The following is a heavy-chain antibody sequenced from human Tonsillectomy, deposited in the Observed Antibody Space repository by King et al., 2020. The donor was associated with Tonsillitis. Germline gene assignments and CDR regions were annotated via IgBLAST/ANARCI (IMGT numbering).Heavy chain of an antibody. CDR1: GFTFSSYG. Sequence: VQLVESGGGVVQPGRSLRLSCAAFGFTFSSYGMHWVRQAPGKGLEWVAVISYDGSNKYYADSVKGRFTISRDNSKNTLYLQMNSLRAEDTAVYYCAKALSIAVAGTMVYWGQGTLVTVSS. J-gene: IGHJ4*02. CDR2: ISYDGSNK. D-gene: IGHD6-19*01. V-gene: IGHV3-30*18. CDR3: AKALSIAVAGTMVY.